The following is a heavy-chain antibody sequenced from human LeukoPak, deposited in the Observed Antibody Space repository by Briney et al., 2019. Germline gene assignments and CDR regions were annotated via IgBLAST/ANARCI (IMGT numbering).Heavy chain of an antibody. D-gene: IGHD1-26*01. V-gene: IGHV3-48*03. CDR1: EFTFSSYE. CDR2: ISRGGNTI. Sequence: AGGSLILSCAASEFTFSSYEMNWVRQAPGKGLEWVSYISRGGNTIYYADSVKGRFTISRDNAKSSLFLQMDSLRAEDTAVYYCARDGASSGSLNDAFDFWGQGTMVTVSS. J-gene: IGHJ3*01. CDR3: ARDGASSGSLNDAFDF.